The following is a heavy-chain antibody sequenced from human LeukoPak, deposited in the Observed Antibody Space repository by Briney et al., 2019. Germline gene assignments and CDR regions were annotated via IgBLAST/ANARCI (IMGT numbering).Heavy chain of an antibody. Sequence: GGSLRLSCAASGFTFTNHWMSWVRQAPGKGLEWVANINQDGSEKFYVDSVKGRFTISRDNAKNSLYLQMNSLRAEDTAVYYCAEGTTAWGQGTLVTVSS. J-gene: IGHJ5*02. V-gene: IGHV3-7*01. CDR3: AEGTTA. D-gene: IGHD2/OR15-2a*01. CDR2: INQDGSEK. CDR1: GFTFTNHW.